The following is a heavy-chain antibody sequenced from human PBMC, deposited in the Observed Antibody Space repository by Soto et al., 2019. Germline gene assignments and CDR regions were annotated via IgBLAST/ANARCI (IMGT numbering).Heavy chain of an antibody. D-gene: IGHD2-15*01. Sequence: QVQLVESGGGVVQPGRSLRLSCAASGFTFSSYGMHWVRQAPGKGLEWVAVIWYDGSNKYYADSVKGRFTISRDNSKNMLYLQMNSLRAEDTAVYYCARDVGYCSGGSCYHRPLDYWGQGTLVTVSS. V-gene: IGHV3-33*01. J-gene: IGHJ4*02. CDR3: ARDVGYCSGGSCYHRPLDY. CDR1: GFTFSSYG. CDR2: IWYDGSNK.